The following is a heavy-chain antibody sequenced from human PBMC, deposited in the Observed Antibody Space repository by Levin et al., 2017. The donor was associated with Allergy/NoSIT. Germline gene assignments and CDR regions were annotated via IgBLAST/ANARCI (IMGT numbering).Heavy chain of an antibody. V-gene: IGHV1-69*04. CDR3: ARDGLKTVAGSS. CDR2: IIPILGIA. J-gene: IGHJ5*02. Sequence: ASVKVSCKASGGTFSSYAISWVRQAPGQGLEWMGRIIPILGIANYAQKFQGRVTITADKSTSTAYMELSSLRSEDTAVYYCARDGLKTVAGSSWGQGTLVTVSS. CDR1: GGTFSSYA. D-gene: IGHD6-19*01.